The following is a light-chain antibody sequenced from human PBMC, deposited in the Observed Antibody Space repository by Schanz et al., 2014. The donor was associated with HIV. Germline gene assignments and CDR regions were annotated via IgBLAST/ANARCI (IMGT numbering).Light chain of an antibody. CDR1: SSNIGSNT. V-gene: IGLV1-44*01. CDR3: AAWDDSLSGVV. Sequence: QSVVTQPPSASGTPGQRVTISCSGTSSNIGSNTVNWYQRLPGTAPKLLIYANNQRPSGVPDRFSGSKSGTSASLAISGLRSEDEADYYCAAWDDSLSGVVFGGGTKLTVL. CDR2: ANN. J-gene: IGLJ2*01.